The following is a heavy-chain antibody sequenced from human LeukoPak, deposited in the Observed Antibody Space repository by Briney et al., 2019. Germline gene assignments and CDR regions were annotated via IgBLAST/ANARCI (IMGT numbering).Heavy chain of an antibody. CDR2: IYSGGST. CDR1: GFTVSSNY. V-gene: IGHV3-53*01. CDR3: ASYGGLSRGSRYTNYYMDV. J-gene: IGHJ6*03. Sequence: GGSLRLSCAASGFTVSSNYMSWVRQAPGKGLEWVSVIYSGGSTYYADSVKGRFTISRDNSKNTLYLQMNSLRAEDTAVYYCASYGGLSRGSRYTNYYMDVWGKGTTVTVSS. D-gene: IGHD6-13*01.